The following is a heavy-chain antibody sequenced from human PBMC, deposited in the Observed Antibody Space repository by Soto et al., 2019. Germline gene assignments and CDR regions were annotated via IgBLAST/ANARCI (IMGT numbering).Heavy chain of an antibody. J-gene: IGHJ4*02. Sequence: QVQLVQSGAEVKKPGSSVKVSCKASGGTFSSYAISWVRQAPGQGLEWMGGIIPISGTANYAQKFQGRVTITADESTSTAYMELSSLRSEDTAVYYCARVPYRVGATYEYFDYWGQGTLVTVSS. D-gene: IGHD1-26*01. CDR1: GGTFSSYA. CDR2: IIPISGTA. V-gene: IGHV1-69*12. CDR3: ARVPYRVGATYEYFDY.